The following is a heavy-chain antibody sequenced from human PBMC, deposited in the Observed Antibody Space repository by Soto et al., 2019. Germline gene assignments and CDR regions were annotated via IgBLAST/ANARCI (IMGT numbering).Heavy chain of an antibody. D-gene: IGHD3-16*01. J-gene: IGHJ4*02. CDR2: IHTSGST. CDR3: ARGGGNPASTNDF. V-gene: IGHV4-34*01. Sequence: QVQLQQWGGGLLKTSETLSLTCGLHRGSFSYFHWSWIRQPPGKGLEWIGEIHTSGSTNYNPSLRSRVTMSIDTSAMQFSLTLNSVTAADKAVYYCARGGGNPASTNDFWGQGALVTVSS. CDR1: RGSFSYFH.